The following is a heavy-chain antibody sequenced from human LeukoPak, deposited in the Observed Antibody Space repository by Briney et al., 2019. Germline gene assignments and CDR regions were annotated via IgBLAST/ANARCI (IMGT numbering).Heavy chain of an antibody. CDR1: RGSLCSYH. V-gene: IGHV4-59*01. Sequence: PSETLSLTCTVSRGSLCSYHWSWIRQPPGTGLECFGYIYYSGSTNYNPSLKSRVTISVDTSKNQFSLKLSSVTAADTAVYYCARGWYSSGWYTAAFDIWGQGTMVTVSS. CDR3: ARGWYSSGWYTAAFDI. D-gene: IGHD6-19*01. CDR2: IYYSGST. J-gene: IGHJ3*02.